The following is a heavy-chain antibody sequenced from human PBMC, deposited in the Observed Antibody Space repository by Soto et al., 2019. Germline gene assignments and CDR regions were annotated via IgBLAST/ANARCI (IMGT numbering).Heavy chain of an antibody. CDR2: INQAGSQT. Sequence: GSLRLSCAASGFTFSANWMSWLRQAPGKGLEWVAHINQAGSQTLYVDSVKGRFTISRDNAKNSVYLQMNSLRADDTAVYYCVSWDDIVVSSDWGQGILVTSP. J-gene: IGHJ4*02. D-gene: IGHD5-12*01. V-gene: IGHV3-7*01. CDR1: GFTFSANW. CDR3: VSWDDIVVSSD.